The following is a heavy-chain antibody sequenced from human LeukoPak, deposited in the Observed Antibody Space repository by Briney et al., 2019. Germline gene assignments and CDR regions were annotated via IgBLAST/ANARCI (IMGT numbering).Heavy chain of an antibody. J-gene: IGHJ4*02. CDR2: IIPIFGTA. V-gene: IGHV1-69*13. CDR3: ARVTYYDSSGYYYINYYFDY. D-gene: IGHD3-22*01. CDR1: GGTFSSYA. Sequence: SVKVSCKASGGTFSSYAISWVRQAPGQGLEWMGGIIPIFGTANYAQKFQGRVTITADESTSTAYMELSSLRSEDTAVYYCARVTYYDSSGYYYINYYFDYWGQGTLVTVSS.